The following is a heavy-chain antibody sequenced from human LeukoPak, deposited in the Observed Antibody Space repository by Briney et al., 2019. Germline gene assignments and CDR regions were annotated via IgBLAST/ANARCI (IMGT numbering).Heavy chain of an antibody. CDR3: ASGSGSYRTPYYYMDV. CDR2: IYSVGST. Sequence: GGSLRLSCVASGFTLSSNYMSWVRQAPGKGLEWVSVIYSVGSTYYADSVKGRFTISRDNSKNTLYLQMNSLRAEDTAVYYCASGSGSYRTPYYYMDVWGTGTTVTVSS. CDR1: GFTLSSNY. D-gene: IGHD3-10*01. J-gene: IGHJ6*03. V-gene: IGHV3-53*01.